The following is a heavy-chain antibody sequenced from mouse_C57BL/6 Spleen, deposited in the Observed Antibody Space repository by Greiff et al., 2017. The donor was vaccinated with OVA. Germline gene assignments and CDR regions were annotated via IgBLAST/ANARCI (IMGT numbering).Heavy chain of an antibody. CDR2: ISSGGDYI. CDR1: GFTFSSYA. V-gene: IGHV5-9-1*02. D-gene: IGHD2-4*01. J-gene: IGHJ2*01. Sequence: EVHLVESGEGLVKPGGSLKLSCAASGFTFSSYAMSWVRQTPEKRLEWVAYISSGGDYIYYADTVKGRFTISRDNARNTLYLQMSSLKSEDTAMYYCTRVGITYYFDYWGQGTTLTVSS. CDR3: TRVGITYYFDY.